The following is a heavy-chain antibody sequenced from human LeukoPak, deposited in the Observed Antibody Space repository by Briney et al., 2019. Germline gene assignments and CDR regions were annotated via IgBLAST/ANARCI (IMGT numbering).Heavy chain of an antibody. J-gene: IGHJ4*02. CDR3: ARDVGEYCSSTNCYASHY. Sequence: ASVKVSCKASGYTFTGYYIHWVGQAPGQGLEWMRWINPHSGGTNYAQKFQGGVTMTRDTSITAAYMELSSLRSDDTAVYYCARDVGEYCSSTNCYASHYWGQGTLVTVSS. CDR2: INPHSGGT. D-gene: IGHD2-2*01. V-gene: IGHV1-2*02. CDR1: GYTFTGYY.